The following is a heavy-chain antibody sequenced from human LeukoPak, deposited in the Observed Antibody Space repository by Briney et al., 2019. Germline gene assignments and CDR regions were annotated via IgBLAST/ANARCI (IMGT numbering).Heavy chain of an antibody. V-gene: IGHV1-18*01. J-gene: IGHJ6*03. D-gene: IGHD3-16*01. CDR2: ISAYNGNT. CDR1: GYTFTSYG. Sequence: ASVKVSCKASGYTFTSYGISWVRQAPGQGLEWMGWISAYNGNTNYAQKLQGRVTMTTDTSTSTAYMELRSLRSDDTAVYYCARERRDPKERFGVLPGGYYYYYMDVWGKGTTVTVSS. CDR3: ARERRDPKERFGVLPGGYYYYYMDV.